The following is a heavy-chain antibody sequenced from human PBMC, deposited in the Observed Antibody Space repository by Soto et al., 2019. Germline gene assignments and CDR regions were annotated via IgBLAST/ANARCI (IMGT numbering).Heavy chain of an antibody. D-gene: IGHD5-18*01. V-gene: IGHV4-30-4*01. Sequence: PSETLSLTCSVSGGTITRGDDFWIWVRQSPGKGLEWLGYIYYSGSTYYNPSLKGRVMMTIDTSKHQFSLNLSSVTAADTAVFYCGRGQTAIDVWGQGTTVTVSS. CDR3: GRGQTAIDV. J-gene: IGHJ6*02. CDR2: IYYSGST. CDR1: GGTITRGDDF.